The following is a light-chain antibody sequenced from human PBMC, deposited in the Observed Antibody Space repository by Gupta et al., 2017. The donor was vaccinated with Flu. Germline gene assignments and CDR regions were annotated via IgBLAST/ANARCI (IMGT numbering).Light chain of an antibody. CDR1: TSNIGTNS. Sequence: HSVLAHPPSASWTPVQRVTISCSGITSNIGTNSVNWYQQVPGTSPKLLIYGSYQRPSGVPDRFAGSKSGTSASLAISGLQSEDEADYYCAAWDDSLNGHYVFGTGTKVTVL. CDR3: AAWDDSLNGHYV. V-gene: IGLV1-44*01. J-gene: IGLJ1*01. CDR2: GSY.